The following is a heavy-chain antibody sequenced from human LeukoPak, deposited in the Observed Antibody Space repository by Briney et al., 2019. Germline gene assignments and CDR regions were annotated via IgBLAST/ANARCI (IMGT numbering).Heavy chain of an antibody. CDR1: GYTFTSYG. CDR2: INPNSGGT. Sequence: ASVKVSCKASGYTFTSYGISWVRQAPGQGLEWMGRINPNSGGTNYAQKFQGRVTMTRDTSISTAYMELSRLRSDDTAVYYCARDDYDILTGYYKFFDYWGQGTLVTVSS. J-gene: IGHJ4*02. V-gene: IGHV1-2*06. D-gene: IGHD3-9*01. CDR3: ARDDYDILTGYYKFFDY.